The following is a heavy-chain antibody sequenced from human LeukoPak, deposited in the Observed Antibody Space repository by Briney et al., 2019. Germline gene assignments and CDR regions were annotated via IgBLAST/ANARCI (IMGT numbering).Heavy chain of an antibody. CDR3: ARGPGDSTVVEDY. V-gene: IGHV4-30-4*01. Sequence: SQTLSLTCTVSGGSISSGDYYWSWIRQPPGKGLEWIGYIYYSGSTYYNPSPKSRVTISVDTSKNQFSLKLSSVTAADTAVYDCARGPGDSTVVEDYWGQGTLVTVSS. D-gene: IGHD4-23*01. CDR2: IYYSGST. CDR1: GGSISSGDYY. J-gene: IGHJ4*02.